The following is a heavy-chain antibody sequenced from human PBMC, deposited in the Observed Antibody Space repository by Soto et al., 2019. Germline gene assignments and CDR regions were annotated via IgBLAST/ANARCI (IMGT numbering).Heavy chain of an antibody. CDR3: ARGYRVVITHSFDY. CDR1: GFTFSSYS. CDR2: ISSSSSYI. Sequence: EVQLVESGGGLVKPGGSLRLSCAASGFTFSSYSMNWVRQAPGKGLEWVSSISSSSSYIYYADSVKGRFTISRDNAKNSLYRQMNSLRAEDTAVYYCARGYRVVITHSFDYWGQGTLVTVSS. J-gene: IGHJ4*02. D-gene: IGHD3-10*01. V-gene: IGHV3-21*01.